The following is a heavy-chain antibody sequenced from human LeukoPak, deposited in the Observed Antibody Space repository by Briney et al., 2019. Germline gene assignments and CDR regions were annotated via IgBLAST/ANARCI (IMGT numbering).Heavy chain of an antibody. D-gene: IGHD3-16*01. Sequence: SETLSLTCTVSGGSISSYYWSWIRQPPGKGLEWIGYIYYSGSTNYNPSLKSRVTISVDTSKNQFSLKLSSATAADTAVYYCARETSQKGAHYMDVWGKGTTVTISS. V-gene: IGHV4-59*01. J-gene: IGHJ6*03. CDR1: GGSISSYY. CDR3: ARETSQKGAHYMDV. CDR2: IYYSGST.